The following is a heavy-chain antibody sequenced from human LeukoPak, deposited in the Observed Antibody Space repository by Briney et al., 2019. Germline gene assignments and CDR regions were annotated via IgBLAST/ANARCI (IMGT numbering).Heavy chain of an antibody. V-gene: IGHV3-30*04. CDR3: ARASGYDGNWFDP. CDR1: GFTFSSYA. Sequence: GRSLSLSCAASGFTFSSYAMHWVRQAPGKGLEWVAVISYDGSNKYYADSVKGRFTISRDNSKNTLYLQMNSLRAEDTAVYYCARASGYDGNWFDPWGQGTLVTVSS. D-gene: IGHD5-12*01. CDR2: ISYDGSNK. J-gene: IGHJ5*02.